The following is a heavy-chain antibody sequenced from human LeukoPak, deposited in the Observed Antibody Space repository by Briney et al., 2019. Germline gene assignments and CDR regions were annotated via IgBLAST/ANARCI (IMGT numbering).Heavy chain of an antibody. CDR3: ARELDIVSTSYFDL. Sequence: PGGSLRLSCAASGFTFSTYGMLWVRQAPGQGPEWVALIRYDGSNKYYADSVKGRFTISRDNSKNTLYLQMNSLRAEDTAVYYCARELDIVSTSYFDLWGRGTLVTVSS. D-gene: IGHD5/OR15-5a*01. CDR1: GFTFSTYG. CDR2: IRYDGSNK. J-gene: IGHJ2*01. V-gene: IGHV3-30*02.